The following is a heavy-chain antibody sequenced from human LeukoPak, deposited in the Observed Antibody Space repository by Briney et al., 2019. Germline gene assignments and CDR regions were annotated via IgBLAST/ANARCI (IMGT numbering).Heavy chain of an antibody. CDR3: AKDTAPLGATKEFDH. V-gene: IGHV3-23*01. CDR2: ISGSGGST. Sequence: GGSLRLSCAASGFTFSSYAMSWVRQAPGKGLEWVSAISGSGGSTYYADSVKGRFTTSRDNSKNILYLEMNSLRVDDTAVYYCAKDTAPLGATKEFDHWGQGTLVTVSS. J-gene: IGHJ4*02. D-gene: IGHD1-26*01. CDR1: GFTFSSYA.